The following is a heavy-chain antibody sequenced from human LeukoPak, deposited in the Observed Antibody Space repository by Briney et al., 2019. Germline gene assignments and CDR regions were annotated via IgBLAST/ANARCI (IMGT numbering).Heavy chain of an antibody. CDR2: VFYNGIT. CDR3: ARLPCTSCPSDY. V-gene: IGHV4-59*01. D-gene: IGHD2-2*01. CDR1: GGSIINYY. J-gene: IGHJ4*02. Sequence: PSETLSLTCSVSGGSIINYYWSWIRQPPGKGLEYIGYVFYNGITEYNPSLRSRVTISVDTSQNQFSLKLRTVTAADTAVYYCARLPCTSCPSDYWGQGTLVTVSS.